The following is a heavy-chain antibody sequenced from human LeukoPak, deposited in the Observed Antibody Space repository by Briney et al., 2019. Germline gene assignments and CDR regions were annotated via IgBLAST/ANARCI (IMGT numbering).Heavy chain of an antibody. CDR1: GFTFSSYG. CDR3: AKGGSREATTAPVNYYYYMDV. V-gene: IGHV3-30*18. D-gene: IGHD1-26*01. Sequence: GGSLRLSCAASGFTFSSYGMHWVRQAPGKGREWVAVISYDGSNKYYADSVKGRFTISRDNSKNTLYLQMNSLRAEDTAVYYCAKGGSREATTAPVNYYYYMDVWGKGTTVTVSS. CDR2: ISYDGSNK. J-gene: IGHJ6*03.